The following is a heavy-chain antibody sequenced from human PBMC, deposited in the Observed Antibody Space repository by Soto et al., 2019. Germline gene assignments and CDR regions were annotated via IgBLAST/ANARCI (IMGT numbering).Heavy chain of an antibody. J-gene: IGHJ6*02. D-gene: IGHD3-9*01. CDR2: INHSGST. CDR1: GGSFRGYY. Sequence: SETLSLTCPVYGGSFRGYYWGWIRRPQGQGMEWIGEINHSGSTNYNPSLKSRVTISVDTSKNQFSLKLSSVTAADTAVYYCARGKGYYDILTGYYNGYYYYGMDVWGQGTTVT. CDR3: ARGKGYYDILTGYYNGYYYYGMDV. V-gene: IGHV4-34*01.